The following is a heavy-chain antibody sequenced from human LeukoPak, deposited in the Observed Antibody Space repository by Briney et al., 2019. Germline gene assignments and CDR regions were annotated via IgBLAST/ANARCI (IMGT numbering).Heavy chain of an antibody. CDR1: GFSFTNAW. V-gene: IGHV3-15*05. J-gene: IGHJ4*02. CDR2: IKSKTDGGTI. Sequence: GGSLRLSCAASGFSFTNAWMSWVRQAPGKGLEWVGRIKSKTDGGTIDYAAPVKGRFTISRDDSKNTLFLQMNSLKIEDTAVYYCTTVTLRPVGLWGQGTLVTVSS. D-gene: IGHD3-10*01. CDR3: TTVTLRPVGL.